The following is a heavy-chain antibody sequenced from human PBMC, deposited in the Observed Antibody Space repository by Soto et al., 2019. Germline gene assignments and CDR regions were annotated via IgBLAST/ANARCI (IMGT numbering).Heavy chain of an antibody. V-gene: IGHV3-23*01. CDR1: GFPFSSYS. Sequence: GGSLSLSCAASGFPFSSYSMSWVRQAPGKGLEWVSAISGSGGSTYYADSVKGRSTISRDNSKNTLYLQMNSLRAEDTAVYYCATLSVAAYYFDYWGQGTLVTVSS. CDR3: ATLSVAAYYFDY. J-gene: IGHJ4*02. D-gene: IGHD6-19*01. CDR2: ISGSGGST.